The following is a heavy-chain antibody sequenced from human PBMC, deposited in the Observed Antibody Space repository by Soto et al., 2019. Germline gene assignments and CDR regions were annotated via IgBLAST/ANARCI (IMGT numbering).Heavy chain of an antibody. CDR3: ARVGPKHYYDSSGYYSPFDY. J-gene: IGHJ4*02. D-gene: IGHD3-22*01. Sequence: QVQLQESGPGLVKPSQTLSLTCTVSGGSISSGDYYWSWIRQPPGKGLEWIGYIYYSGSTYYNPPLQSRVTISVDTSKSQFSRKLSAVTAADTAVYYCARVGPKHYYDSSGYYSPFDYWGQGALVTVSS. CDR1: GGSISSGDYY. V-gene: IGHV4-30-4*01. CDR2: IYYSGST.